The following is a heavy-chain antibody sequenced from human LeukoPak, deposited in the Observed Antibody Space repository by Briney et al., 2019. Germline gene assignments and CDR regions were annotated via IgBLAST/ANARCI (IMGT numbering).Heavy chain of an antibody. CDR3: ARIFDIRYFDY. CDR2: IYSGGST. J-gene: IGHJ4*02. Sequence: GGSLRLSCAASGFTFSSYGMHWVRQAPGKGLEWVSVIYSGGSTYYADSVKGRFTISRDNSKNTLYLQMNSLRAEDTAVYYCARIFDIRYFDYWGQGTLVTVSS. CDR1: GFTFSSYG. V-gene: IGHV3-66*01. D-gene: IGHD3-9*01.